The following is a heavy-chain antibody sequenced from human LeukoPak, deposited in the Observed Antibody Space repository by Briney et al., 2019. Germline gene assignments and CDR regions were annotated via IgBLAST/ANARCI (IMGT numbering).Heavy chain of an antibody. D-gene: IGHD5-12*01. CDR1: GGSFSDYF. J-gene: IGHJ4*02. Sequence: SETLSLTCAVYGGSFSDYFWSWIRQPPGKGLEWIGEINHTGSTNYNPSLKSRVSISVDTSNNQFSLRLTSVTAADTAVYYCASQDIVATSFFDYWGQGTLVTVSS. V-gene: IGHV4-34*01. CDR3: ASQDIVATSFFDY. CDR2: INHTGST.